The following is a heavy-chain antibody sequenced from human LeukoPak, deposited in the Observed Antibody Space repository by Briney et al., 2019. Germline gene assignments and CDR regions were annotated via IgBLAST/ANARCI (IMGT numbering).Heavy chain of an antibody. CDR2: IYPDDSDT. Sequence: GESLKISCKGSGYSFTNYWIGWVRQMPGKGLEWMGIIYPDDSDTRYSPSFQGQVTISADNSISTAYLQWSSLKASDTAMYYCARHAWGDYYDSSGYYYFDYWGQGTLVTVSS. V-gene: IGHV5-51*01. CDR1: GYSFTNYW. D-gene: IGHD3-22*01. CDR3: ARHAWGDYYDSSGYYYFDY. J-gene: IGHJ4*02.